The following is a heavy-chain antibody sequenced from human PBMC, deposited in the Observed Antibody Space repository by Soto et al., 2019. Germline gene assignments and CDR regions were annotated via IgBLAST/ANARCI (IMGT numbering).Heavy chain of an antibody. J-gene: IGHJ6*02. CDR2: IYTSGST. Sequence: QVQLQESGPGLVKPSETLSLTCTVSGASISSYYWGWIRQPAGKGLEWIGRIYTSGSTNYNPSLKSRVTMSVDASKNQFSLRLTSVTAADTAVYYCARECGGGSCFRGVDVWGQGTTVTVSS. D-gene: IGHD2-15*01. CDR1: GASISSYY. CDR3: ARECGGGSCFRGVDV. V-gene: IGHV4-4*07.